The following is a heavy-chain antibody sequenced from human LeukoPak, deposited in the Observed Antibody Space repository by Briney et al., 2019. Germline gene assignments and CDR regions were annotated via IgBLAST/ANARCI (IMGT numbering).Heavy chain of an antibody. CDR3: AKDWEYYDFWSGLGVFDY. V-gene: IGHV3-30*02. D-gene: IGHD3-3*01. Sequence: GGSLRLSCAASGFTFSSYGMHWVRQAPGKGLEWVAFIRHDGSNKYYADSVKGRFTISRDNSKNTLYLQMNSLRAEDTAVYYCAKDWEYYDFWSGLGVFDYWGQGTLVTVSS. CDR2: IRHDGSNK. J-gene: IGHJ4*02. CDR1: GFTFSSYG.